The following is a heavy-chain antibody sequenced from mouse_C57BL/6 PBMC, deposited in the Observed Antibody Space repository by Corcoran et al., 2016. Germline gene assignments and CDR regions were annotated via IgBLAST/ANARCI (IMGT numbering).Heavy chain of an antibody. CDR1: GDTFTSYD. CDR2: IYPRDGRT. J-gene: IGHJ4*01. Sequence: QVQLQQSGPELVKPGASVKLSCKASGDTFTSYDINWVKQRPGQGLEWIGWIYPRDGRTKYNEKFKGKATLTVDTSSSTAYMELHSLPSEDSAVYFCAREEIYDGYYEAMDYWGQGTSVTVSS. D-gene: IGHD2-3*01. CDR3: AREEIYDGYYEAMDY. V-gene: IGHV1-85*01.